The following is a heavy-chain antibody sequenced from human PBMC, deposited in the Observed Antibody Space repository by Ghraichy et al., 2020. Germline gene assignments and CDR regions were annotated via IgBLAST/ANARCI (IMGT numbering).Heavy chain of an antibody. Sequence: GGSLRLSCAASGFTFSSYAMSWVRQAPGKGLEWVSAISGSGGSTYYADSVKGRFTISRDNSKNTLYLQMNSLRAEDTAVYYCAKDRRIAVAGTKYNWFDPWGQGTLVTVSS. CDR3: AKDRRIAVAGTKYNWFDP. CDR2: ISGSGGST. CDR1: GFTFSSYA. J-gene: IGHJ5*02. D-gene: IGHD6-19*01. V-gene: IGHV3-23*01.